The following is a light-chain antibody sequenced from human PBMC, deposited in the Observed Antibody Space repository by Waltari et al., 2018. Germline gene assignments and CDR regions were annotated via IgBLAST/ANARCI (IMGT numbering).Light chain of an antibody. CDR1: QSIIIY. CDR3: QQSYSAPT. V-gene: IGKV1-39*01. CDR2: AAS. Sequence: DIQMTQSPSSLSASIGDRVSITCRASQSIIIYLSWYQQKPGKAPKLLFYAASSLQSGVPSRFSGSGSGTDFTLTISSLQPEDFATYYCQQSYSAPTFGQGTKVEIK. J-gene: IGKJ1*01.